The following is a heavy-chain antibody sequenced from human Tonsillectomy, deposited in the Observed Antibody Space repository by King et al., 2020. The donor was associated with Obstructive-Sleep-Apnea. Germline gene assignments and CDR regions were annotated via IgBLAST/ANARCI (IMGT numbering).Heavy chain of an antibody. CDR3: ARDSGYGSGSYYFDY. CDR2: IYYSGST. D-gene: IGHD3-10*01. J-gene: IGHJ4*02. Sequence: VQLQESGPGLVKPSQTLSLTCTVSGGSLNSGGYYWSWIRQHPGKGLEWIGYIYYSGSTYYNPSLKSRVTISVDTSKNQFSLKLSSVTAADTAVYYCARDSGYGSGSYYFDYWGQGTLVTVSS. CDR1: GGSLNSGGYY. V-gene: IGHV4-31*03.